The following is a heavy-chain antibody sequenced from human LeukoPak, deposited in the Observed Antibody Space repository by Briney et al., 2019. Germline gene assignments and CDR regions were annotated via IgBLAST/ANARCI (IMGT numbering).Heavy chain of an antibody. Sequence: PGGSLRLSCVASGFTFSNYWMHWVRQAPGKGLVWVSRVNSDGSSATYADSVKGRFTIARDNAKNTVYLQMNSLRAEDTAVYYCARETIYDFRSDYHIDHWGQGTLVTVSS. CDR1: GFTFSNYW. CDR2: VNSDGSSA. CDR3: ARETIYDFRSDYHIDH. D-gene: IGHD3-3*01. J-gene: IGHJ4*02. V-gene: IGHV3-74*03.